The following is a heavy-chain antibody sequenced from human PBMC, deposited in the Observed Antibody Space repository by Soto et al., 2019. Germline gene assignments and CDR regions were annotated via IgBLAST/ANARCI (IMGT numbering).Heavy chain of an antibody. Sequence: AGSLRLSCVVSGITFGSRGMCWVRHAQDAGLEWVSTITDNGGDTKSPDSVRGRFTISRDNSKNTLYLQMSILRAEDSAVYYWSRGSTVSYPGRRIFDFWGRGTLVTVSS. V-gene: IGHV3-23*01. CDR2: ITDNGGDT. D-gene: IGHD3-10*01. CDR1: GITFGSRG. J-gene: IGHJ4*02. CDR3: SRGSTVSYPGRRIFDF.